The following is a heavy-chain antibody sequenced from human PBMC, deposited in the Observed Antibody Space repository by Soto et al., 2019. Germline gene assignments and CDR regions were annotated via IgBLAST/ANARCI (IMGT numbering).Heavy chain of an antibody. CDR3: TRGSRVSSIGTGAY. V-gene: IGHV3-74*01. CDR1: GFIFKMYY. J-gene: IGHJ4*02. CDR2: INDEGNNA. D-gene: IGHD1-26*01. Sequence: EVQLVRSGGGLIQPGGSLRLSCEASGFIFKMYYLHWVRQTPGKGPLWVARINDEGNNATYADSVKGRFTISRDNAKNTLYLQMDGLRVEDTGLYYCTRGSRVSSIGTGAYWGQGSLVTVST.